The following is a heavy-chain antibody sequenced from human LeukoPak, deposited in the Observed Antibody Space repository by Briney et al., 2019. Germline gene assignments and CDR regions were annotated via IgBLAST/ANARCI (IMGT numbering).Heavy chain of an antibody. J-gene: IGHJ4*02. CDR2: MNPNSGNT. CDR1: GYTFTSYD. CDR3: ARVGYCSGGSCYYHFDY. Sequence: ASVKVSCKASGYTFTSYDINWVRQATGQGLEWMGWMNPNSGNTGYAQKFQGRVTITRNTSISTAYMELSSLRSEDTAVYYCARVGYCSGGSCYYHFDYWGQGTLVTVSS. V-gene: IGHV1-8*03. D-gene: IGHD2-15*01.